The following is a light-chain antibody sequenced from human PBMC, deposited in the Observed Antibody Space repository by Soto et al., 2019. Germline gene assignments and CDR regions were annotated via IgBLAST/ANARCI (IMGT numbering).Light chain of an antibody. Sequence: IMMTQSPATLSVSPGERATLSCRASQSVSNNLAWYQQKPDQAPRLLIYDASTRATAIPARFSGSGSGTDVTLTISGPQSEDFAVYYCQQYNNWPPWTFGQGTKVEIK. CDR3: QQYNNWPPWT. CDR1: QSVSNN. V-gene: IGKV3-15*01. CDR2: DAS. J-gene: IGKJ1*01.